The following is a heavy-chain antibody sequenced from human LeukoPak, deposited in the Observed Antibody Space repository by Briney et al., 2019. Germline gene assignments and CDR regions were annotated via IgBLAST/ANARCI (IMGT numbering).Heavy chain of an antibody. CDR1: GGPFSGDY. V-gene: IGHV4-34*01. D-gene: IGHD3-10*01. J-gene: IGHJ6*02. CDR2: INHSGRT. Sequence: PSETLSLTCAVYGGPFSGDYWSWIRQPPGKGLEWIGEINHSGRTDCNPSLESRVTISVDTSKNQFSLKLSSVTAADTAVYYCARGRLLWADGMDVWGQGTTVTVSS. CDR3: ARGRLLWADGMDV.